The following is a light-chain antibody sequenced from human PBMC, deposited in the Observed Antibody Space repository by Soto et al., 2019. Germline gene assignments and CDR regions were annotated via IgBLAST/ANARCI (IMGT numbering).Light chain of an antibody. J-gene: IGKJ1*01. V-gene: IGKV3-15*01. CDR2: GAS. Sequence: DIVMTQSPATLSVSPGERATLSCRASQSVSSNLAWYQQKPGQAPRLLIYGASTRATGIPARFSGSGSGTEFTLTISSLQSEDFAVYYCQQYYSIPWTFGQGTKVEIK. CDR1: QSVSSN. CDR3: QQYYSIPWT.